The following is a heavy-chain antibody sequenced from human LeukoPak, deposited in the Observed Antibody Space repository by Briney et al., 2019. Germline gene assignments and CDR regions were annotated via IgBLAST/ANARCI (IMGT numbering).Heavy chain of an antibody. CDR3: VRGSQGWIFDY. Sequence: GGSLRLSCATSAFSFNTYGMHWVRQAPGKGLQWVAFIRYNGNDQYYADSVKGRFTISRDNSKNTVFLQMNSLRAEDTAVYYCVRGSQGWIFDYWGPGTLVTVSS. D-gene: IGHD6-19*01. CDR1: AFSFNTYG. J-gene: IGHJ4*02. V-gene: IGHV3-30*02. CDR2: IRYNGNDQ.